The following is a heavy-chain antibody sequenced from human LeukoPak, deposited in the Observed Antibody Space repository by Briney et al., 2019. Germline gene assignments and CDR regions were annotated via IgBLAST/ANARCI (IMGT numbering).Heavy chain of an antibody. Sequence: SETLSLTCTVSGGSISSYYWSWIRQPPGKGLEWIGYIHYNGGTNYSPSLKSRVTISIDTSKTQFSLTLTSVTAADTAVYYCARQKMRWFDPWGQGTLVTVSS. CDR2: IHYNGGT. CDR3: ARQKMRWFDP. CDR1: GGSISSYY. V-gene: IGHV4-59*08. J-gene: IGHJ5*02.